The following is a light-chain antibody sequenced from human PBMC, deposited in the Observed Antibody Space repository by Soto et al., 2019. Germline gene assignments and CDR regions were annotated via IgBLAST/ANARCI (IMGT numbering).Light chain of an antibody. Sequence: EIVLTQSPGPLSLSPGDRATLSCRASQSVSTNNFAWYQQRPGEAPRLLIYGASSRATGIPDRFSGSGSGTDFTLTISRLEPEDFAVYYCQQFDNSLWTFGQGTKVDIK. CDR3: QQFDNSLWT. V-gene: IGKV3-20*01. CDR1: QSVSTNN. CDR2: GAS. J-gene: IGKJ1*01.